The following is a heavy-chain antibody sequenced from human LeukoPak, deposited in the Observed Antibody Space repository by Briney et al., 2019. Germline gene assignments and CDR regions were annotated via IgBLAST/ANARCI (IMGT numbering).Heavy chain of an antibody. J-gene: IGHJ4*02. V-gene: IGHV4-59*01. CDR2: IYYSGST. Sequence: SETLSLTCTVSGGSISSYYWSWIRQPPGKGLEWIGYIYYSGSTNYNPSLKSRVTISVDTSKNQFSLKLSSVTAADTAVYYCARGLKELSYYYFDYWGQGTLVTASS. CDR3: ARGLKELSYYYFDY. D-gene: IGHD3-16*02. CDR1: GGSISSYY.